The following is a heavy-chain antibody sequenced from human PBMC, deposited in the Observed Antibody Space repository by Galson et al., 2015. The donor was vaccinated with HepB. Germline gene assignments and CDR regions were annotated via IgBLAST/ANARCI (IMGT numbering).Heavy chain of an antibody. CDR1: GYTFTSYD. Sequence: SVKVSCKASGYTFTSYDVTWVRQAPGQGLEWMGWMNPKSTNTGYARKFQGRVTMTGDTSMDTAYMELSSLTSEDTAVYYCARAVRNQLLSEYWGQGTRVTCSS. CDR2: MNPKSTNT. V-gene: IGHV1-8*01. D-gene: IGHD1-14*01. CDR3: ARAVRNQLLSEY. J-gene: IGHJ1*01.